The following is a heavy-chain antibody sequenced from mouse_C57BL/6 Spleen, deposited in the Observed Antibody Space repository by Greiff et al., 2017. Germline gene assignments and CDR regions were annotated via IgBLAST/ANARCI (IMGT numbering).Heavy chain of an antibody. CDR1: GYTFTDYE. Sequence: VKLQESGAELVRPGASVTLSCKASGYTFTDYEMHWVKQTPVHGLEWIGAIDPETGGTAYNQKFKGKAILTADKSSSTAYMELRSLTSEDSAVYYCTRYSIHFDYWGQGTTLTVSS. D-gene: IGHD2-5*01. J-gene: IGHJ2*01. CDR2: IDPETGGT. CDR3: TRYSIHFDY. V-gene: IGHV1-15*01.